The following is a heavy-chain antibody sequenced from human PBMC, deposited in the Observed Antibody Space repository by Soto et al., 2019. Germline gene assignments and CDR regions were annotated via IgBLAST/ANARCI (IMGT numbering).Heavy chain of an antibody. V-gene: IGHV3-21*01. CDR2: ISSSSSYI. CDR3: ARVSRLLGYYYYGMDV. J-gene: IGHJ6*02. D-gene: IGHD2-21*02. Sequence: RRLACAASGFTFSSYSMNWVRQAPGKGLEWVSSISSSSSYIYYADSVKGRFTISRDNAKNSLYLQMNSLRAEDTAVYYCARVSRLLGYYYYGMDVRGPGTTLTGS. CDR1: GFTFSSYS.